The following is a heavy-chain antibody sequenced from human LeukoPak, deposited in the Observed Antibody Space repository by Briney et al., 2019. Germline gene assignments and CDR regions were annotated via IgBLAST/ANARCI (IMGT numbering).Heavy chain of an antibody. J-gene: IGHJ4*02. CDR2: ISYDGSNK. D-gene: IGHD2-21*02. CDR3: AGDMGHIVVVTAPKGFDY. Sequence: PGGSLRLSCAASGFTFSSYAMHWVRQAPGKGLEWVAVISYDGSNKYYADSVKGRFTISRDNSKNTLYLQMNNLRAEDTAVYYCAGDMGHIVVVTAPKGFDYWGQGTLVTVSS. CDR1: GFTFSSYA. V-gene: IGHV3-30-3*01.